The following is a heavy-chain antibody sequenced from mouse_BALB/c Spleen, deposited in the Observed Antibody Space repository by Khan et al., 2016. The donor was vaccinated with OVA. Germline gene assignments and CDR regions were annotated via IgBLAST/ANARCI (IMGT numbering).Heavy chain of an antibody. D-gene: IGHD4-1*01. Sequence: EVKLVESGGDLVKPGGSLKLSCAASGFTFSSYSMSWVHQTPDKRLEWVATISSGGDYTYYPDSVKGRFTISRDNAKNTLYLQMSSLKSEDTAMYYCASHLTGSFAYWGQGTLVTVSA. J-gene: IGHJ3*01. CDR2: ISSGGDYT. CDR1: GFTFSSYS. V-gene: IGHV5-6*02. CDR3: ASHLTGSFAY.